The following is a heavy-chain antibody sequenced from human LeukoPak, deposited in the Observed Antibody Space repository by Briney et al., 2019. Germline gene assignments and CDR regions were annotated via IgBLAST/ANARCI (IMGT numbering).Heavy chain of an antibody. CDR3: ARDWGGEGRPTDY. CDR1: GFTFSRYW. CDR2: IKGDGSKK. V-gene: IGHV3-7*01. Sequence: GGSLRLSCAASGFTFSRYWMSWVRQAPGKGLEWVANIKGDGSKKNYVDSVKGQFTISRDNAKNSLYLQMNSLRAEDTAVYYCARDWGGEGRPTDYWGQGTLVTVSS. D-gene: IGHD3-16*01. J-gene: IGHJ4*02.